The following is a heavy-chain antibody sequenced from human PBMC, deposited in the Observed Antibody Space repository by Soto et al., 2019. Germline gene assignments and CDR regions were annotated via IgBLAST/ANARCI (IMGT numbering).Heavy chain of an antibody. CDR1: GFSLNTYGVG. CDR2: IYWDDDK. D-gene: IGHD2-2*01. J-gene: IGHJ6*02. V-gene: IGHV2-5*02. Sequence: QITLKESGPALVKPTQTLTLTCTFSGFSLNTYGVGVGWIRQPPGKTLEWLALIYWDDDKRYSPSLKSRLTITKDTSKDQVVLTMTSMDPVDTATYSSARSSPDQGYFYGVDVWGQGTTVTVSS. CDR3: ARSSPDQGYFYGVDV.